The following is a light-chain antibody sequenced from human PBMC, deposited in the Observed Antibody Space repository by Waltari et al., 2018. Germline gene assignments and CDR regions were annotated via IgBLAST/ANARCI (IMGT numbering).Light chain of an antibody. J-gene: IGLJ2*01. CDR2: RNN. Sequence: HSVLPQPPSASGTPGQRVTISCFPSTSNVRRHPVYWYQHIPGTAPKLLIFRNNQRPSGVPDRFSASGSGTSASLAISGLRSEDEALYFCAAWDDRLSAVNFGGGTKLTVL. V-gene: IGLV1-47*01. CDR1: TSNVRRHP. CDR3: AAWDDRLSAVN.